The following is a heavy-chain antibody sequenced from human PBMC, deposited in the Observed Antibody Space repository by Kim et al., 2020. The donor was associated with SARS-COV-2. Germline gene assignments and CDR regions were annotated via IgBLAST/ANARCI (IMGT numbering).Heavy chain of an antibody. CDR2: IYPGDSDT. J-gene: IGHJ5*02. D-gene: IGHD3-3*01. Sequence: GESLKISCKGSGYSFTSYWIGWVRQMPGKGLEWMGIIYPGDSDTRYSPSFQGQVTISANKSISTAYLQWSSLKASDTAMYYCARTPPDFWSGYYGWFDPWGQGTLVTVSS. CDR3: ARTPPDFWSGYYGWFDP. V-gene: IGHV5-51*01. CDR1: GYSFTSYW.